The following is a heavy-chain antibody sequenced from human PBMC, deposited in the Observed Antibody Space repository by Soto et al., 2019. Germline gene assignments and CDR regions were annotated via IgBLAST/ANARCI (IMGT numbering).Heavy chain of an antibody. V-gene: IGHV5-10-1*01. J-gene: IGHJ3*02. CDR2: IDPSDSYT. CDR3: SRCSCDASDAHDI. D-gene: IGHD2-2*01. CDR1: GYSFTSYW. Sequence: GESLKISCKGSGYSFTSYWISWVRQMPGKGLEWMGRIDPSDSYTNYSPSFQGHVTISADKSISTAYLQWSSLKASDTAMYYCSRCSCDASDAHDIWGQGTMVTVSS.